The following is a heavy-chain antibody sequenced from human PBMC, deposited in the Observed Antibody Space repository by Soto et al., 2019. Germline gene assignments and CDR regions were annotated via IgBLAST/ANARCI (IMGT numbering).Heavy chain of an antibody. CDR3: ARDLYYYGSGIGYYGMDV. CDR1: GYTFTSYY. D-gene: IGHD3-10*01. J-gene: IGHJ6*02. V-gene: IGHV1-46*01. CDR2: INPSGGST. Sequence: ASVKVSCKASGYTFTSYYMHWVRQAPGQGLEWMGIINPSGGSTSYAQKFQGRVTMTRDTSTSTVYMELSSLRSEDTAVYYCARDLYYYGSGIGYYGMDVWGQGTTVTVSS.